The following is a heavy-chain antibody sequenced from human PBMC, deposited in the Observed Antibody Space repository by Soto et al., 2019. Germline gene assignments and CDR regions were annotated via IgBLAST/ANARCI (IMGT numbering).Heavy chain of an antibody. CDR3: ARQRTDYYDSGTYYL. CDR2: IRYSGGT. D-gene: IGHD3-10*01. V-gene: IGHV4-39*01. Sequence: QLQLQESGPGLVKPSETLSLTCTVSGDSVTSTSYYWAWIRQSPVKGLEWIGSIRYSGGTYYNPSLSSRVTISVDTSKNQFSLNLNSMTAADTATYYCARQRTDYYDSGTYYLWGRGTLVTVSS. J-gene: IGHJ2*01. CDR1: GDSVTSTSYY.